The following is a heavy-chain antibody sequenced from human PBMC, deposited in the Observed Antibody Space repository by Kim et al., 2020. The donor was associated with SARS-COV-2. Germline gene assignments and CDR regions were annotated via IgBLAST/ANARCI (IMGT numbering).Heavy chain of an antibody. J-gene: IGHJ5*02. CDR2: ISAYNGHT. CDR3: ARGSGPLEKRDWFDP. Sequence: ASVKVSCTASGYSFSHYGMHWVRQAPGQGLEWMAWISAYNGHTNNAQKFQGRLTMTTDTSTNTAYMELTSLTSDDTAVYYCARGSGPLEKRDWFDPWGPGTLVAVSS. V-gene: IGHV1-18*01. D-gene: IGHD3-3*01. CDR1: GYSFSHYG.